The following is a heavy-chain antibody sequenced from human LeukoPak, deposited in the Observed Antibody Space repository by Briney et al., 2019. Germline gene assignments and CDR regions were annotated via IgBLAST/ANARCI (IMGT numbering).Heavy chain of an antibody. CDR2: INPNSGGT. CDR3: ARGSNFYDILIGGRYNWFDP. J-gene: IGHJ5*02. D-gene: IGHD3-9*01. V-gene: IGHV1-2*02. Sequence: ASVKVSCKASGYTFTGYYMHWVRQAPGQGLEWMGWINPNSGGTNYAQKFQGRVTMTRDTSISTAYMELSRLRSDDTAVYYCARGSNFYDILIGGRYNWFDPWGQGTLVTVSS. CDR1: GYTFTGYY.